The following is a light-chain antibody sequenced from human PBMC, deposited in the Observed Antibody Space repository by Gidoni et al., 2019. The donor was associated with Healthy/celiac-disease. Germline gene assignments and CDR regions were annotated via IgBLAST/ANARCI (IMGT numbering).Light chain of an antibody. CDR1: QSVSSN. CDR2: GAS. CDR3: QQYNNWPPYT. V-gene: IGKV3D-15*01. Sequence: EIVMTQSPATLSVSPGESATLSCRASQSVSSNLDWYQQKPGQAPRLLIYGASTRAPGIPARFSGSGSGTEFTLTISSLQSEDFAVYYCQQYNNWPPYTFGQGTKLEIK. J-gene: IGKJ2*01.